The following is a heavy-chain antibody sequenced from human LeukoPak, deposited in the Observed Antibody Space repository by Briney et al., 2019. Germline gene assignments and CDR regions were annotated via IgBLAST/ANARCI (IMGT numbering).Heavy chain of an antibody. D-gene: IGHD3-3*01. CDR1: GGSISSSSYY. Sequence: SETLSLTCTVSGGSISSSSYYWGWIRQPPGKGLEWIGSIYYSGSTYYNPSLKSRVTISVDTSKNQFSLKLSSVTAADTAVYYCAKLLTIFGVVIDAFDIWGKGTTVTVSS. J-gene: IGHJ3*02. CDR2: IYYSGST. CDR3: AKLLTIFGVVIDAFDI. V-gene: IGHV4-39*07.